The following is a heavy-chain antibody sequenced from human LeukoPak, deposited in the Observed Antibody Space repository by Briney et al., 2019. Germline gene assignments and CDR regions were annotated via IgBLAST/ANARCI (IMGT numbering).Heavy chain of an antibody. D-gene: IGHD4-23*01. CDR2: INPSGGST. Sequence: ASVKVSCKASGYTFTSYYMHWVRQAPGQGLEWMGIINPSGGSTSYAQKFQGRVTMTRDMSTSTDYMELSSLRSEDTAVYYCARNNSVEDTAWWFDPWGQGTLVTVSS. V-gene: IGHV1-46*01. CDR3: ARNNSVEDTAWWFDP. J-gene: IGHJ5*02. CDR1: GYTFTSYY.